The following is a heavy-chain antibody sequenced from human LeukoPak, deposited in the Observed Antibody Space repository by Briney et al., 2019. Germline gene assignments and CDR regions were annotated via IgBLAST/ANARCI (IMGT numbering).Heavy chain of an antibody. CDR3: AKAGTTGIHHWFDP. CDR2: IYYSGST. D-gene: IGHD1-1*01. J-gene: IGHJ5*02. V-gene: IGHV4-39*01. CDR1: GGSISSSSYY. Sequence: TSETLSLTCTVSGGSISSSSYYWGWIRQPPGKGLEWIGSIYYSGSTYYNPSLKSRVTISVDTSKNQFSLKLSSVTAADTAVYYCAKAGTTGIHHWFDPWGQGNLVTVSS.